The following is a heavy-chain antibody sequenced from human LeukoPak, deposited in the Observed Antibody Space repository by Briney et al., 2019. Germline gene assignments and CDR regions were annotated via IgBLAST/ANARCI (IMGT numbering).Heavy chain of an antibody. V-gene: IGHV2-70*01. J-gene: IGHJ6*04. CDR2: IDWDDDK. Sequence: SAPTLAKPTQTLTLTSTSTGFSLSTSGKCLNWIPQPPGKALNTHAPIDWDDDKYYSTSLKTRLTISKDTSKNQVVLTMTNMDPVDTATYYCARISSNSVYYYGMDVWGKGTTVTVSS. D-gene: IGHD4-11*01. CDR1: GFSLSTSGKC. CDR3: ARISSNSVYYYGMDV.